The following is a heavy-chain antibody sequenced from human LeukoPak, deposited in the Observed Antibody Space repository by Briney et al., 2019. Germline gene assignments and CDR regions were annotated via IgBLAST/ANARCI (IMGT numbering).Heavy chain of an antibody. CDR1: GYTFTGYY. Sequence: ASVKVSCKASGYTFTGYYMHWVRQAPGQGLEWMGWINPNSGGTNYAQKFQGRVTMTRDTTISTAYMELSRLRSDDTAVYYCARTRPWYCSSTSCYKRSWFDPWGQGTLVTVSS. D-gene: IGHD2-2*02. V-gene: IGHV1-2*02. CDR3: ARTRPWYCSSTSCYKRSWFDP. CDR2: INPNSGGT. J-gene: IGHJ5*02.